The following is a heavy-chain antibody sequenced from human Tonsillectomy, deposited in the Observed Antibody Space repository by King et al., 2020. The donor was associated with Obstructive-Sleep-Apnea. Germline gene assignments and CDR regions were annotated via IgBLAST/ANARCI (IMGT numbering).Heavy chain of an antibody. CDR1: GYTFTNYG. Sequence: VQLVESGAEVKKPGASVKVSCKASGYTFTNYGISWVRQAPGQGLEWMGWISAYNGNTNYAQKLQGGVTITTDTSTSTAYMELRRLRSDDTAVYYCARDRLIAAPGPKYFHHWGQGTLVTVSS. CDR2: ISAYNGNT. D-gene: IGHD6-13*01. V-gene: IGHV1-18*01. J-gene: IGHJ1*01. CDR3: ARDRLIAAPGPKYFHH.